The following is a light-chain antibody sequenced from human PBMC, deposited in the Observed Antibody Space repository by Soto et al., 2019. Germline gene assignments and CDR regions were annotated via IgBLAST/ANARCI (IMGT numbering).Light chain of an antibody. V-gene: IGLV2-14*01. CDR1: SNDVGGYNY. CDR3: SSYTRSSTYV. Sequence: QSALTQPASVSGSPGQSITISCTGTSNDVGGYNYVSWYQQHPGKAPKLMIYDVSNRPSGVSNRFSGSKSGNTASLTISGLQAEDEADYYCSSYTRSSTYVFGTGTKLTVL. CDR2: DVS. J-gene: IGLJ1*01.